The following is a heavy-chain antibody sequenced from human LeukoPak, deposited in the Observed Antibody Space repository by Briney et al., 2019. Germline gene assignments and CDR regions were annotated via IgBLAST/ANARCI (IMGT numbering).Heavy chain of an antibody. CDR1: GLTFSSYA. Sequence: GGSLRLSCAASGLTFSSYAMHWVRQSPGKGLEWVAVISYDGSNKYYADSVKGRFTISRDNSKNTLYLQMNSLRAEDTAVYYCARSIEVYIVSGYFDYWGQGTLVTVSS. CDR2: ISYDGSNK. J-gene: IGHJ4*02. CDR3: ARSIEVYIVSGYFDY. V-gene: IGHV3-30*04. D-gene: IGHD2-15*01.